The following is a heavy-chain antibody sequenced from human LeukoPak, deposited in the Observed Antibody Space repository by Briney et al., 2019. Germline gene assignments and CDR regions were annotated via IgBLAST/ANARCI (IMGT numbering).Heavy chain of an antibody. CDR1: GYTFTSYD. CDR3: ARVGGVYYYYGMDV. Sequence: GASVKVSCKASGYTFTSYDINWVRQATGQGLEWMGWMNPNSGNTGYAQKFQGRVTMTRNTSISTAYMELSSLRSEDTAVYYCARVGGVYYYYGMDVWGQGITVTVSS. J-gene: IGHJ6*02. V-gene: IGHV1-8*01. CDR2: MNPNSGNT. D-gene: IGHD3-3*01.